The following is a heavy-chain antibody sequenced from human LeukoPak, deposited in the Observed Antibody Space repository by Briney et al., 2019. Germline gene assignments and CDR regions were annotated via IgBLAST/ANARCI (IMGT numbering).Heavy chain of an antibody. CDR3: ASSALGRADWLDP. CDR1: GFTFSSYG. Sequence: GGSLRLSCAASGFTFSSYGMHWVRQAPGKGLEWVAFIRHDGSNKYYADSVKGRFTISRDNSKDTLYLQMNDVRPEDTAVYYCASSALGRADWLDPWGLGTPVTVSS. J-gene: IGHJ5*02. D-gene: IGHD7-27*01. CDR2: IRHDGSNK. V-gene: IGHV3-30*02.